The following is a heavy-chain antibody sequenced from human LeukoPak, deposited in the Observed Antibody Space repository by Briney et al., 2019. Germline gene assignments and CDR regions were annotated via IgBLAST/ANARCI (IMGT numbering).Heavy chain of an antibody. V-gene: IGHV3-23*01. Sequence: GGSLRLSCEASGFTFSTFAMIWVRQPPGKGLEWASSIFPSGGEIHYADSVRGRFTISRDNSKSTLSLQMNSLRAEDTAIYYCATYRQVLLPFESWGQGTLVTVSS. CDR2: IFPSGGEI. CDR3: ATYRQVLLPFES. D-gene: IGHD2-8*02. CDR1: GFTFSTFA. J-gene: IGHJ4*02.